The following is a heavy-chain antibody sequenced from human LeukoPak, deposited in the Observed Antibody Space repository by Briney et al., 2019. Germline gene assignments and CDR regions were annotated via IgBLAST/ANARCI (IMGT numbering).Heavy chain of an antibody. CDR3: ATLKGWYGEGCFDY. V-gene: IGHV3-53*01. J-gene: IGHJ4*02. Sequence: GGSLRLSCAASGVTVSSIYMGWVRQAPGKGLDWLSVIYPDGRTYYAESVKGRFTISRDSSENTLFLQMNSLRAEDTALYYCATLKGWYGEGCFDYWGQGTLVTVSS. CDR2: IYPDGRT. D-gene: IGHD3-10*01. CDR1: GVTVSSIY.